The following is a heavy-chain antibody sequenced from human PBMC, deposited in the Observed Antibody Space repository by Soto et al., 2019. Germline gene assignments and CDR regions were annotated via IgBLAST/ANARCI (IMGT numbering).Heavy chain of an antibody. Sequence: QITLKESGPTLVKPTQTLTLTCTFSGFSLSTSGVGVGWIRQPPGKALEWLALIYWDDDKRYSPSLKSRLTIPKDTSKNQVVLTMTNMDPVDTATYYCAHSIVSAAGTWWFDPWGQGTLVTVSS. V-gene: IGHV2-5*02. CDR1: GFSLSTSGVG. J-gene: IGHJ5*02. CDR2: IYWDDDK. CDR3: AHSIVSAAGTWWFDP. D-gene: IGHD6-13*01.